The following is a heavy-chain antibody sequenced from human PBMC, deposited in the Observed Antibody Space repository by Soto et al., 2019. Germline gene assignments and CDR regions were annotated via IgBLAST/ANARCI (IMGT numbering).Heavy chain of an antibody. CDR2: IRSKAYGGTT. CDR3: TRSDIVVVPAARGYYYYYGMDV. V-gene: IGHV3-49*04. J-gene: IGHJ6*02. Sequence: GGSLRLSCTASGFTFGDYAMSWVRQAPGKXLEWVGFIRSKAYGGTTEYAASVKGRFTISRDDSKSIAYLQMNSLKIEDTAVYYCTRSDIVVVPAARGYYYYYGMDVWGQGTTVTVSS. CDR1: GFTFGDYA. D-gene: IGHD2-2*01.